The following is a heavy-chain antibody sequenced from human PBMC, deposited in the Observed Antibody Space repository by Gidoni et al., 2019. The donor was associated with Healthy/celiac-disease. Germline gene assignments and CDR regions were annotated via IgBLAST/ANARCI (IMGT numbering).Heavy chain of an antibody. Sequence: QVQLVESGGGVVQPGRSLRRSCAASGFTFSSYGMHWVRQAPGKGLEGVAFICDDGSNKYYADSVKGRFTISRDNSKNTLYLQMNSLRAEDTAVYYCARDGPTVDIVATNYFDYWGQGTLVTVSS. CDR2: ICDDGSNK. CDR1: GFTFSSYG. V-gene: IGHV3-33*01. D-gene: IGHD5-12*01. J-gene: IGHJ4*02. CDR3: ARDGPTVDIVATNYFDY.